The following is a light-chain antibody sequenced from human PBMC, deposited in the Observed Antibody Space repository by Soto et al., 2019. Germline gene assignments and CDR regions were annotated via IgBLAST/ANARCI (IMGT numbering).Light chain of an antibody. CDR3: SSYTSSPLYV. CDR2: DVS. V-gene: IGLV2-14*01. Sequence: QSALTQRASVSGSPGQSITISCTGTSSDAGGYNYVSWYQQHPGKAPKLMIYDVSNRPSGVSNRFSGSKSGNTASLTISGLQAEDEADYYCSSYTSSPLYVFGTGTKLTVL. CDR1: SSDAGGYNY. J-gene: IGLJ1*01.